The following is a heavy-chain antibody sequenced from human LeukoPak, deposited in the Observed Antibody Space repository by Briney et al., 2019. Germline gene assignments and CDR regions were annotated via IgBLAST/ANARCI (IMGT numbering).Heavy chain of an antibody. CDR3: ARVPYYDSSGYYSAADYFDY. V-gene: IGHV3-48*01. D-gene: IGHD3-22*01. CDR2: ISSSSSTI. Sequence: HPGGSLRLSFAASGFTFSSYSMNWVRQAPGKGLEWVSYISSSSSTIYYADSVKGRFTISRDNAKNSLYLQMNSLRAEDTAVYYCARVPYYDSSGYYSAADYFDYWGQGTLVTVSS. CDR1: GFTFSSYS. J-gene: IGHJ4*02.